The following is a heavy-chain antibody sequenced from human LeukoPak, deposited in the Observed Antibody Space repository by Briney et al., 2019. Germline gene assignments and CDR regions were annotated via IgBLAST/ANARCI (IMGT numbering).Heavy chain of an antibody. D-gene: IGHD5-18*01. Sequence: GGSLRLSCAASEFTFSSYSMSWVRQAPGKGLEWVANIKQDGSEKNYVDSVKGRFTISRDNAKTSLYLQMNSLRAEDTAVYYCARSLWPEDYWGQGTLVTVSS. CDR2: IKQDGSEK. CDR1: EFTFSSYS. J-gene: IGHJ4*02. CDR3: ARSLWPEDY. V-gene: IGHV3-7*01.